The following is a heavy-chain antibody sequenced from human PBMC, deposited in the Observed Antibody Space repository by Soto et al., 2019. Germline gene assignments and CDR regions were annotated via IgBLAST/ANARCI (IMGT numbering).Heavy chain of an antibody. CDR2: IWYDGSKK. J-gene: IGHJ4*02. CDR3: ASSIN. CDR1: GFPFSSYG. V-gene: IGHV3-33*03. Sequence: SLRLSCAASGFPFSSYGMHWVRQAPGKGLDWVGVIWYDGSKKDYAESVKGRFTISRDNSKNMLYLQMNSLRADDTAVYYCASSINWGQGTLVTVSS.